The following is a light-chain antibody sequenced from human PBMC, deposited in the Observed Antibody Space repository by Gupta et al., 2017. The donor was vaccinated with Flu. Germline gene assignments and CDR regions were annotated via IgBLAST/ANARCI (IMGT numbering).Light chain of an antibody. CDR1: QSVSNN. Sequence: EIVMTQSPATLSVSPGERATLSCRASQSVSNNLAWYQQKFGQAPRLLIYGASTRATGTPARFSGSGSGTEXTLTISXLQPEDFAVYFCHQYNNWPPYSFGXGTKLEIK. V-gene: IGKV3-15*01. CDR3: HQYNNWPPYS. CDR2: GAS. J-gene: IGKJ2*03.